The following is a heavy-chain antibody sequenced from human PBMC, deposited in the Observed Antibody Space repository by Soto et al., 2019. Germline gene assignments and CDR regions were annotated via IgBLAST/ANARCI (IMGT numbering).Heavy chain of an antibody. V-gene: IGHV1-18*01. CDR2: ISAYNGNT. J-gene: IGHJ6*02. CDR1: GYTFTSYG. CDR3: ARGSGMITFGGVIVPGYYYGMDV. Sequence: ASVKVSCKASGYTFTSYGISWVRQAPGQGLEWMGWISAYNGNTNYAQKLQGRVTMTTDTSTSTAYMELRSLRSDDTAVYYCARGSGMITFGGVIVPGYYYGMDVWGQGTTVTV. D-gene: IGHD3-16*02.